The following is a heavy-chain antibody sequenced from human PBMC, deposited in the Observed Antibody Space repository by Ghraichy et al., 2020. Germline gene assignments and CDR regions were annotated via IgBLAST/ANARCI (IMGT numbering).Heavy chain of an antibody. V-gene: IGHV4-34*01. CDR1: GGSFSGYY. Sequence: SETLSLTCAVYGGSFSGYYWSWIRQPPGKGLEWIGEINHSGSTNYNPSLKSRVTISVDTSKNQFSLKVSSVTAADTAVYYCARGDCSSTSCYQTYWGQGNLVTVSS. CDR3: ARGDCSSTSCYQTY. D-gene: IGHD2-2*01. J-gene: IGHJ4*02. CDR2: INHSGST.